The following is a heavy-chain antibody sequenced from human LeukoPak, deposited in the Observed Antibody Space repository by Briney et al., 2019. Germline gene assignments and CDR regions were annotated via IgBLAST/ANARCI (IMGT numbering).Heavy chain of an antibody. CDR1: GGTFSSYA. CDR3: ARSQTYYYDSSGYYHEYYYYYMDV. V-gene: IGHV1-18*01. J-gene: IGHJ6*03. D-gene: IGHD3-22*01. CDR2: ISAYNGNT. Sequence: ASVKVSCKASGGTFSSYAISWVRQAPGQGLEWMGWISAYNGNTNYAQKLQGRVTMTTDTSTSTAYMELRSLRSDDTAVYYCARSQTYYYDSSGYYHEYYYYYMDVWGKGTTVTVSS.